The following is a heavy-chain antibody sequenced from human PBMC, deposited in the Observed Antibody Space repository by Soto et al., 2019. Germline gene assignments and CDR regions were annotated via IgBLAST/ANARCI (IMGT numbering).Heavy chain of an antibody. D-gene: IGHD4-17*01. J-gene: IGHJ4*02. CDR2: ISWNSDNI. CDR3: AIFRTMTTPFVY. Sequence: DVQLVESGGGLVQPGRSLRLSCAASGFTFDDYAMHWVRQAPGKGLEWVSGISWNSDNIDYADSVKGRFTISRDNAKNSLYLQMNSLGAEDTALYYCAIFRTMTTPFVYWGQGTLVTVSS. CDR1: GFTFDDYA. V-gene: IGHV3-9*01.